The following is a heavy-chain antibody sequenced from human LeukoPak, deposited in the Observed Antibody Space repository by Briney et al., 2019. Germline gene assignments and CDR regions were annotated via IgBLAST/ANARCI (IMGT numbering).Heavy chain of an antibody. D-gene: IGHD3-22*01. CDR2: IDPSDSYT. V-gene: IGHV5-10-1*01. J-gene: IGHJ3*02. CDR3: ARQGGFYDNRGYNDAFDI. CDR1: GYIFTNYW. Sequence: GESLKISCKASGYIFTNYWIGWVRQMPGKGLEWMGRIDPSDSYTNYSPSFQGHVTISVDKSISTAYLQWSSLKASDTAMYYCARQGGFYDNRGYNDAFDIWGQGTVVTVSS.